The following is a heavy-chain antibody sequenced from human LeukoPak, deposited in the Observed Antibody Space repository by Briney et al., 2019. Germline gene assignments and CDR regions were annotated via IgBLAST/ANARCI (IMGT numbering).Heavy chain of an antibody. CDR3: ARAGRFLVKDAFDI. D-gene: IGHD3-3*01. CDR2: IYYRGST. V-gene: IGHV4-30-4*01. CDR1: GGSISSGDYY. J-gene: IGHJ3*02. Sequence: PSQTLSLTCTVSGGSISSGDYYCSWIRQPPWKGLEWIGHIYYRGSTYYNPSLKRRVTISVDTSKNQFSLKLSSVTAADTAVYYCARAGRFLVKDAFDIWGQGTMVTVSS.